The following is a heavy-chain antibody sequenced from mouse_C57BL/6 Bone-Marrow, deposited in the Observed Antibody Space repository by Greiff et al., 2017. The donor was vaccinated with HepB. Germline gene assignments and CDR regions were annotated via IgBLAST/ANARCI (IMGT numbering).Heavy chain of an antibody. V-gene: IGHV14-4*01. J-gene: IGHJ2*01. Sequence: VQLQQSGAELVRPGASVKLSCTASGFNIKDDYMHWVKQRPEQGLEWIGWIDPENGDTEYAPKFQGKATITADTSSNTAYLQLSSLTSEDTSVYYCTTTLITTVVATNYWGQGTTLTVAS. CDR3: TTTLITTVVATNY. CDR1: GFNIKDDY. D-gene: IGHD1-1*01. CDR2: IDPENGDT.